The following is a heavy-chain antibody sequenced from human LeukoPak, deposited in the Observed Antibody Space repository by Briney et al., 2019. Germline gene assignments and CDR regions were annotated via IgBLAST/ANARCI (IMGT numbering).Heavy chain of an antibody. J-gene: IGHJ6*03. V-gene: IGHV5-51*01. Sequence: GESLKISCKGSGYSFTSYWIGWVRQMPGKGLEWMGIIYPGDSDTRYSPSFQGQVTISADKSISTAYLQWSSLKASDTAMYYCARLRDGYNSWHYYYYMDVWGKGTTVTVSS. CDR3: ARLRDGYNSWHYYYYMDV. CDR1: GYSFTSYW. CDR2: IYPGDSDT. D-gene: IGHD5-24*01.